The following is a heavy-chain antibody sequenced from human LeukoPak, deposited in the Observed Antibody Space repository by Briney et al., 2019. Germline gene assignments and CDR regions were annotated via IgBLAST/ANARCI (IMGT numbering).Heavy chain of an antibody. V-gene: IGHV4-39*07. CDR1: GRSISSSSYY. D-gene: IGHD3-16*02. CDR3: ARDYDYVWGSYRPGGAFDI. J-gene: IGHJ3*02. CDR2: IYYSGST. Sequence: TPSETLSLTCTVSGRSISSSSYYWGWLRQPPGKGLEWIGRIYYSGSTYYNPFLKSRVTISVDTSKNQFSLKLSSVTAADTAVYYCARDYDYVWGSYRPGGAFDIWGQGTMVTVSS.